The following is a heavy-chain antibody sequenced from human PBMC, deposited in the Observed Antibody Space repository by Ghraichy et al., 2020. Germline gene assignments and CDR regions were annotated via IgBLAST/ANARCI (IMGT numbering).Heavy chain of an antibody. CDR1: GDSLTNHY. Sequence: SETLSLTCTVFGDSLTNHYWNWIRQPPGKVLEWLGYLYYNANANYKPSLNSRLNISVDTSTNQVFLKLSSVTAADTAVYYCARGDWVTRRLWGQGTLVTVSS. CDR3: ARGDWVTRRL. D-gene: IGHD4-23*01. J-gene: IGHJ4*02. V-gene: IGHV4-59*11. CDR2: LYYNANA.